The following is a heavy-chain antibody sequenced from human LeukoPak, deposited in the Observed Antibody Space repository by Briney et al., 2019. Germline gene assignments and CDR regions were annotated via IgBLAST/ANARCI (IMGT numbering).Heavy chain of an antibody. CDR1: GFTFSSYA. D-gene: IGHD3-22*01. Sequence: PGRSLRLSCAASGFTFSSYAMHWVRQAPGRGLEWVTAICCNGGNKYYADSVKGRFTISRDNSKNTLSLQMSSLRAEDTAIYYCAKELTFYYDRSGHYYSQMFYYFDYWGQGTLVTVSS. CDR2: ICCNGGNK. V-gene: IGHV3-23*01. J-gene: IGHJ4*02. CDR3: AKELTFYYDRSGHYYSQMFYYFDY.